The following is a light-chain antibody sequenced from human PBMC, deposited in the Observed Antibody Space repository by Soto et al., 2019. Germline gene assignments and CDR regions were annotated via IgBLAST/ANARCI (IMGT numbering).Light chain of an antibody. CDR1: SSNIGSDY. Sequence: QSVLTQPPSASGTPGQRITISCSGSSSNIGSDYVYWYQKLPGTAPKLLIYSNNLRPSGVPDRFSGSKSGTSASLAISGLRSEDEDDYYCAAWDDSLSAWVFGGGTKVTVL. V-gene: IGLV1-47*02. CDR3: AAWDDSLSAWV. CDR2: SNN. J-gene: IGLJ3*02.